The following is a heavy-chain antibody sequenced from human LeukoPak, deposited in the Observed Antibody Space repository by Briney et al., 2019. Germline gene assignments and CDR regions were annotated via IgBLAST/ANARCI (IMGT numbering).Heavy chain of an antibody. CDR1: GYTFTSYY. Sequence: ASVKVSCKASGYTFTSYYMHWVRQAPGQGLEWMGIINPSGGSTSYAQKFQGRVTMTRDTSTSTVYTELSSLRSEDTAVYYCARDLRATAGFYGMDVWGQGTTVTVSS. V-gene: IGHV1-46*01. D-gene: IGHD6-25*01. CDR3: ARDLRATAGFYGMDV. J-gene: IGHJ6*02. CDR2: INPSGGST.